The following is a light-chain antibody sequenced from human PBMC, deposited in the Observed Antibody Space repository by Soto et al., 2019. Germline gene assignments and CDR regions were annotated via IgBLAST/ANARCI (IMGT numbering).Light chain of an antibody. CDR1: QSVSSN. Sequence: ETVMTQSPATLSVSPGERATLSCRASQSVSSNLAWYQHNAGQAPSLLIYGASTLATGIPARFSGSGAGTEVTLTISSLQSEDFAVYYCQQYNNWATFGQGTRLEIK. CDR2: GAS. V-gene: IGKV3-15*01. CDR3: QQYNNWAT. J-gene: IGKJ5*01.